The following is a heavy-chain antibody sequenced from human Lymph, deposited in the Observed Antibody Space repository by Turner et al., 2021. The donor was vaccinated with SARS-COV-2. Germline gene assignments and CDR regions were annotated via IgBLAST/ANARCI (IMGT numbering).Heavy chain of an antibody. V-gene: IGHV4-59*08. J-gene: IGHJ6*02. D-gene: IGHD1-1*01. CDR2: FHKIGSI. CDR3: ARHQGSTSGYDHGMNV. CDR1: GGSISSTS. Sequence: QVQLQESGPGLVRPSETLSLTCTVSGGSISSTSWRWIRQSLGRGLEWIGYFHKIGSIDYNPTLRSRVTISVDTSKNQLSLKLISVTAADTAVYYCARHQGSTSGYDHGMNVWGQGTAVIVSS.